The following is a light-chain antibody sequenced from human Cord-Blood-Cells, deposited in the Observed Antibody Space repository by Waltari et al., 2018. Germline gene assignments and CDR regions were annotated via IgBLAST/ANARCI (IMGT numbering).Light chain of an antibody. Sequence: EIVLTQSPGTLSLSPGARATLSCRASQSVSSSYLAWYQQKPGQAPRLLIYGASSRATGIPDRFSGSGSVTDFTLTISRLEPEDFAVYYCQQYGSSPYTFGQGTKLEIK. CDR3: QQYGSSPYT. CDR2: GAS. J-gene: IGKJ2*01. V-gene: IGKV3-20*01. CDR1: QSVSSSY.